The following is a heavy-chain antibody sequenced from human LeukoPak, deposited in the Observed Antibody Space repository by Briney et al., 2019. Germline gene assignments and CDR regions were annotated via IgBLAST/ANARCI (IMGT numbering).Heavy chain of an antibody. D-gene: IGHD5-12*01. CDR3: ARSDIVATIIWFDP. V-gene: IGHV1-2*02. J-gene: IGHJ5*02. CDR1: GYTLTELS. Sequence: ASVKVSCKVSGYTLTELSMHWVRQAPGQGLEWMGWINPNSGGTNYAQKFRGRVTMTRDTSISTAYMELSRLRSDDTAVYYCARSDIVATIIWFDPWGQGTLVTVSS. CDR2: INPNSGGT.